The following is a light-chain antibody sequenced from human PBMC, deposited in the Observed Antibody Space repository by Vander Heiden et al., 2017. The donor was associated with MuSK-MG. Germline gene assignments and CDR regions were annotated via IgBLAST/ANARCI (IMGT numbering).Light chain of an antibody. J-gene: IGKJ1*01. CDR3: QQDYDTPWM. CDR1: QSILGSSCNRSF. Sequence: DIVMTSSPDSLAVSLGERATINCKSSQSILGSSCNRSFLAWFQLKPRQPPNLLIYWASTRKSGVPDRFSGSGSGTDFALTISSLQAEDVAVYFCQQDYDTPWMFGQGTRVELK. CDR2: WAS. V-gene: IGKV4-1*01.